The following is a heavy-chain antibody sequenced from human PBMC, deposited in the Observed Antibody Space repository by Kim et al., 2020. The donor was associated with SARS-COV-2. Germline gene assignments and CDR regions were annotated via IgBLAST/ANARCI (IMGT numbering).Heavy chain of an antibody. CDR1: GFLFTEYA. D-gene: IGHD3-10*01. Sequence: GGSLRLSCAASGFLFTEYALHWVRQAPGKGLEWVSGVSWSGKLTGYADSVKGRFSVSRDNAKTTIFLQMTSLTTEDTGLYYCAKDVGPFGSGSLVNWGQGTLVTVSS. CDR2: VSWSGKLT. J-gene: IGHJ4*02. V-gene: IGHV3-9*01. CDR3: AKDVGPFGSGSLVN.